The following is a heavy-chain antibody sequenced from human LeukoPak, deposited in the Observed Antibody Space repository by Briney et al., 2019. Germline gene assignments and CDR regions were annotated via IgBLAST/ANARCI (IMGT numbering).Heavy chain of an antibody. Sequence: PSETLSLTCTVSGGSISSSSYYWGWIRQPPGKGLEWIGSIYYSGSTYYNPSLKSRVTISVDTSKNQFSLKLSSVTAADTAVYYCARYYDSREVDYWGQGTLVTVSS. CDR1: GGSISSSSYY. J-gene: IGHJ4*02. D-gene: IGHD3-22*01. V-gene: IGHV4-39*07. CDR3: ARYYDSREVDY. CDR2: IYYSGST.